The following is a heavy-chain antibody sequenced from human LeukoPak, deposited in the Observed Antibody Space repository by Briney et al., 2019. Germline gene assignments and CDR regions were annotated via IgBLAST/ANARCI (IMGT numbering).Heavy chain of an antibody. V-gene: IGHV4-59*08. D-gene: IGHD3-16*02. CDR2: IHYSGNT. CDR1: GGSISSYH. CDR3: ARGAQLTGVPNVWGTYRYFDY. J-gene: IGHJ4*02. Sequence: LETLSLTCNVSGGSISSYHWNWIRQPPGKGLEWIGYIHYSGNTDYNPSLKSRVTISLHTSKNQFSLNLSSVTAADTALYYCARGAQLTGVPNVWGTYRYFDYWGRGTLVTVSS.